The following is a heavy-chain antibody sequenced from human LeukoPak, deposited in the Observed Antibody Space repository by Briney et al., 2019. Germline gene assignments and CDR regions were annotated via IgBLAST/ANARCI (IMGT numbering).Heavy chain of an antibody. CDR1: GGSFSGYY. J-gene: IGHJ4*02. D-gene: IGHD3-16*02. CDR3: ARAHKIHMITFGGVIAYHVPFDY. CDR2: INHSGST. Sequence: PSETLSLTCAVYGGSFSGYYWSWLRQPPGKGLEWIGEINHSGSTNYNPSLTSRVTISVDTSKNQFSLKLSSVTAADTAVYYCARAHKIHMITFGGVIAYHVPFDYWGQGTLVTVSS. V-gene: IGHV4-34*01.